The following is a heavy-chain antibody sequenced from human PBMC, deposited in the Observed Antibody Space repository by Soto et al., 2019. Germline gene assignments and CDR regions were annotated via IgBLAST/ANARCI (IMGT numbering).Heavy chain of an antibody. D-gene: IGHD2-15*01. V-gene: IGHV3-23*01. Sequence: GGSLRLSCAASGVTFSSYAMSGVRQAPGKGLEWVSAISGSGGSTYYADSVKGRFTISRDNSKNTLYLQMNSLRAEDTAVYYCAKDLEYCSGGSCITAFDIWGQGTMVTVSS. CDR1: GVTFSSYA. J-gene: IGHJ3*02. CDR2: ISGSGGST. CDR3: AKDLEYCSGGSCITAFDI.